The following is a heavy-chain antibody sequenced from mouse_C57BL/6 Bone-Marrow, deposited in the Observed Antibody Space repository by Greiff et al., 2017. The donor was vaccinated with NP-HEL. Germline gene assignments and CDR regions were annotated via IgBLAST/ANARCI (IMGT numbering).Heavy chain of an antibody. V-gene: IGHV1-19*01. CDR2: INPYNGGT. CDR1: GYTFTDYY. D-gene: IGHD1-1*01. CDR3: AREGITTVVATDFDY. J-gene: IGHJ2*01. Sequence: VQLKHSGPVLVKPGASVKMSCKASGYTFTDYYMNWVKQSHGKSLEWIGVINPYNGGTSYNQKFKGKATLTVDKSSSTAYMELNSLTSEDSAVYYCAREGITTVVATDFDYWGQGTTLTVSS.